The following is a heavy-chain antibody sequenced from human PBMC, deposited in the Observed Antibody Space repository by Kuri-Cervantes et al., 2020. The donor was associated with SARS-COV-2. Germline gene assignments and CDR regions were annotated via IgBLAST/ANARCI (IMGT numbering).Heavy chain of an antibody. CDR3: AREYYYDSSGYYYTRYYYYYGMGV. CDR2: INHSGST. V-gene: IGHV4-34*01. D-gene: IGHD3-22*01. J-gene: IGHJ6*02. CDR1: GGSFSGYY. Sequence: SETLSLTCAVYGGSFSGYYWSWIRQPPGKGLEWIGEINHSGSTNYNPSLKSRVTISVDTSKNQFSLKLSSVTAADTAVCYCAREYYYDSSGYYYTRYYYYYGMGVWGQGTTVTVSS.